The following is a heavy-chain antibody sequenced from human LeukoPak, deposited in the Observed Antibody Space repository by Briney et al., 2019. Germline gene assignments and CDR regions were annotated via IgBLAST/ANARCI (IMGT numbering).Heavy chain of an antibody. Sequence: PGRSLRLSCAASGFTFSSYWMSWVRQAPGKGLEWVANIKQDGSEKYYVDSVKGRFTISRDNAKNSLYLQMNSLRAEDTAVYYCARTRGGYYYDSSGYYSAFDIWGQGTMVTVSS. V-gene: IGHV3-7*01. CDR2: IKQDGSEK. CDR3: ARTRGGYYYDSSGYYSAFDI. CDR1: GFTFSSYW. J-gene: IGHJ3*02. D-gene: IGHD3-22*01.